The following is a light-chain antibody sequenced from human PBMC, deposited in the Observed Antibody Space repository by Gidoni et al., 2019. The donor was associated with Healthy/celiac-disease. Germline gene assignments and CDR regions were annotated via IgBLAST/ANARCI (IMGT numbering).Light chain of an antibody. CDR1: ESVSSY. CDR3: KQRIKLPLT. V-gene: IGKV3-11*01. CDR2: APS. Sequence: VVTQSTATLSLSPGERATLSCRASESVSSYLDWYQQKPGQAPRLLIYAPSNRATGVPARFSGSGSGTDFTLTISSLEPEDVAVYYCKQRIKLPLTFGGGTKVEIK. J-gene: IGKJ4*01.